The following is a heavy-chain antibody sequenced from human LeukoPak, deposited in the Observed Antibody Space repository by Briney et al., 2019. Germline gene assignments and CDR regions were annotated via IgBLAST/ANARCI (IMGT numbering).Heavy chain of an antibody. D-gene: IGHD5-12*01. J-gene: IGHJ4*02. CDR3: ARHKRATPFDC. CDR2: IYPADSET. CDR1: GYSFTNYW. Sequence: GESLKISCKGSGYSFTNYWIGWVRQMPGKGREWLGIIYPADSETRYSPSFQGQVTISADKSISTAYLQWSSLKASDTAMYYCARHKRATPFDCWGQGTLVTVSS. V-gene: IGHV5-51*01.